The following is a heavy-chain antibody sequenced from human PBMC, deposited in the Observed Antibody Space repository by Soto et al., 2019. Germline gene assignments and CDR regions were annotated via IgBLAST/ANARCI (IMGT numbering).Heavy chain of an antibody. Sequence: QVQLVQSGAEVKKPGASVKLSCRTSGYTFTHYYIHWVRQAPGQGLEWLAIINPASGSTNYAQDFQRRLTLTMDTSTTIVYMELSGLRAEDTAIFYCARDLAAGDHWGQGTLVTVSS. J-gene: IGHJ4*02. CDR3: ARDLAAGDH. V-gene: IGHV1-46*01. CDR1: GYTFTHYY. CDR2: INPASGST. D-gene: IGHD6-13*01.